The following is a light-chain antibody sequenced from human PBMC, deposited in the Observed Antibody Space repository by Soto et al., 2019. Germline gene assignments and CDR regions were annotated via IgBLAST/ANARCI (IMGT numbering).Light chain of an antibody. Sequence: DIQMTQSPSSLSASVGDRVTITCQASQDISNFLNWYQQKPGKAPKLLIYDASNLETGVPSRFSGSGSGTDFTFTISILQPEDSATYYCQQYDNLPYTFGQGTKMEIK. J-gene: IGKJ2*01. V-gene: IGKV1-33*01. CDR2: DAS. CDR1: QDISNF. CDR3: QQYDNLPYT.